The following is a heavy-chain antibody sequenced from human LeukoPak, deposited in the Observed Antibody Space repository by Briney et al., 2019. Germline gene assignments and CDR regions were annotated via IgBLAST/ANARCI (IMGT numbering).Heavy chain of an antibody. CDR3: ARDTYYDFWSGYYHDAFDI. Sequence: SETLSLTCTVSGGSISSGSYYWSWIRQPAGKGLEWIGRIYTSGSTNYNPSLKSRVTISVDTSKNQFSLKLSSVTAADTAVYYCARDTYYDFWSGYYHDAFDIWGQGTMVTVSS. D-gene: IGHD3-3*01. J-gene: IGHJ3*02. CDR1: GGSISSGSYY. CDR2: IYTSGST. V-gene: IGHV4-61*02.